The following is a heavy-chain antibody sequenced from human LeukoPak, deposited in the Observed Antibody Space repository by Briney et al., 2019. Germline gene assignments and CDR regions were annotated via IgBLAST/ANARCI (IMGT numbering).Heavy chain of an antibody. J-gene: IGHJ4*02. CDR1: GDSINSYY. CDR3: ARDKWEFED. CDR2: IYYSGST. V-gene: IGHV4-59*01. Sequence: SETLSLTCTVSGDSINSYYWSWIRQPPGKGLEWIGYIYYSGSTNYNPSLKSRVTISVDTSKNQFSLKLSSVTAADTAVYYCARDKWEFEDWGQGTLVTVSS. D-gene: IGHD1-26*01.